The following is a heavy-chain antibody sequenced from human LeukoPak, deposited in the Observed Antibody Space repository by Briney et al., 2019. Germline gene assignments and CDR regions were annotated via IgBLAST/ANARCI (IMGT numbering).Heavy chain of an antibody. CDR2: IYYSGST. J-gene: IGHJ4*02. D-gene: IGHD6-6*01. CDR1: GGSISSYY. CDR3: ARSSSSSLIAVY. V-gene: IGHV4-59*01. Sequence: PSETLSLTCTVSGGSISSYYWSWIRQPPGKGLEWIGYIYYSGSTNYNPSLKSRVTISVDTSKDQFSLTLRSLTPADTAMYYCARSSSSSLIAVYWGQGTLVTVSS.